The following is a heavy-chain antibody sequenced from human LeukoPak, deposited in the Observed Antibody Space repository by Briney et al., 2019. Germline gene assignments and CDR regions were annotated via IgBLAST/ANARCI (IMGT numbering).Heavy chain of an antibody. CDR1: GGSISSSSYY. J-gene: IGHJ4*02. CDR2: IYYSGST. V-gene: IGHV4-39*01. Sequence: PSETQSLTCTVSGGSISSSSYYWGWIRQPPGKGLEWIGSIYYSGSTYYNPSLKSRVTISVDTSKNQFSLKLSSVTAADTAVYYCARKRKVTTGFREYYFDYWGQGTLVTVSS. D-gene: IGHD4-17*01. CDR3: ARKRKVTTGFREYYFDY.